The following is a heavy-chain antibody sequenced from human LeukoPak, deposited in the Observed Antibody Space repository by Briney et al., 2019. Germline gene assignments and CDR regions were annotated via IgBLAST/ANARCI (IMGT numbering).Heavy chain of an antibody. CDR2: IYYSGST. V-gene: IGHV4-39*01. CDR3: AAGARYSSSSVDY. Sequence: PSETLSLTCTVSGGSISSSSYYWGWIRQPPGKGLEWIGSIYYSGSTYYNPSLKSRVTISVDTSKNQFSLKLSSVTAADTAVYYCAAGARYSSSSVDYWGQGTLVTVSS. J-gene: IGHJ4*02. D-gene: IGHD6-6*01. CDR1: GGSISSSSYY.